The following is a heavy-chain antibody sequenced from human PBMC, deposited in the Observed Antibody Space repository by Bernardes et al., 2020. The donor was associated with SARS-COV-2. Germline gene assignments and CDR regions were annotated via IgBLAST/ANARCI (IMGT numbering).Heavy chain of an antibody. J-gene: IGHJ4*02. V-gene: IGHV1-69*04. D-gene: IGHD1-1*01. CDR1: RDTSSTFA. Sequence: SVKVSCKASRDTSSTFAFNWVRQAPGQGPEWMGRIVPINGVADYAHRFQGRLTFSVDKSTSTVHMELTSLTSADTAVYFCAKQPLRSAPLSYWGQGTLVTVSS. CDR3: AKQPLRSAPLSY. CDR2: IVPINGVA.